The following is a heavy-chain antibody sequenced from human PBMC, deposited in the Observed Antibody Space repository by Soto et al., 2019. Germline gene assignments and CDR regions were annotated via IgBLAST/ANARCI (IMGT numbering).Heavy chain of an antibody. D-gene: IGHD1-26*01. CDR2: IYHSGST. V-gene: IGHV4-38-2*01. CDR1: VFSLSSGYY. CDR3: ARGKWARYYFDY. Sequence: SETLSLTCALSVFSLSSGYYWGWIRQPPGKGLECIRTIYHSGSTYYNPSLKSRVTISVDTSKNQFSLKLDSVTAADTAVYCFARGKWARYYFDYWRQGILVIVSS. J-gene: IGHJ4*02.